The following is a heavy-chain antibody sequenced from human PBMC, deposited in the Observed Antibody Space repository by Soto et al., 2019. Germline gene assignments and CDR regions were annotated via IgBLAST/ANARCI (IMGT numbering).Heavy chain of an antibody. CDR2: IYYSGST. V-gene: IGHV4-39*01. CDR1: GGSISSSSCY. D-gene: IGHD3-10*01. J-gene: IGHJ4*02. CDR3: ARNGHYYGSGSYYHDY. Sequence: SETLSLTCTVSGGSISSSSCYWGWIRQPPGKGLEWIGSIYYSGSTYYNPSLKSRVTISVDTSKNQFSLKLSSVTAADTAVYYCARNGHYYGSGSYYHDYWGQGTLVTV.